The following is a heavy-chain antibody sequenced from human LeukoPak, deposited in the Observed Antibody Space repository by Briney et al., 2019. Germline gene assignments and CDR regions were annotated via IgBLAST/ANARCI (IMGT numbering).Heavy chain of an antibody. D-gene: IGHD2-15*01. CDR2: ISSSSSYI. V-gene: IGHV3-21*01. CDR3: AREYCSGGSCYSRPYWYFDL. J-gene: IGHJ2*01. Sequence: PGGSLRLSCAASGSTFSSYSMNWVRQAPGKGLEWVSSISSSSSYIYYADSVKGRFTISRDNAKNSLYLQMNSLRAEDTAVYYCAREYCSGGSCYSRPYWYFDLWGRGTLVTVSS. CDR1: GSTFSSYS.